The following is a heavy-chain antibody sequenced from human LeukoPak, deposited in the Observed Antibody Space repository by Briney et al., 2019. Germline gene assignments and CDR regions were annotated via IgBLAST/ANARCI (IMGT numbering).Heavy chain of an antibody. CDR3: ARRLWAYCGGDCYAQFFDP. CDR2: INPSGGST. D-gene: IGHD2-21*02. V-gene: IGHV1-46*01. CDR1: GYTFTSYY. Sequence: ASVKVSCKASGYTFTSYYMHWVRQAPGQGLEWMGIINPSGGSTSYAQKSQGRVTMTRDTSTSTVYMELSSLRSEDTAVYYCARRLWAYCGGDCYAQFFDPWGQGTLVTVSS. J-gene: IGHJ5*02.